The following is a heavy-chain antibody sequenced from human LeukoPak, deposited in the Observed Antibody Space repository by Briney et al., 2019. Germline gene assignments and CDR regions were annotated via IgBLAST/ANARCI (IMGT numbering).Heavy chain of an antibody. Sequence: PGGSLRLSCAASGFTFSRYSMNWVRQAPGKWLEWVSYISSSGSTIYYADSVKGRFTISRDNAKNSLYLQMNSLRAEDTAVYYCARGLMYSGSWYNYWGQGTLVTVSS. V-gene: IGHV3-48*04. CDR2: ISSSGSTI. D-gene: IGHD6-13*01. CDR3: ARGLMYSGSWYNY. CDR1: GFTFSRYS. J-gene: IGHJ4*02.